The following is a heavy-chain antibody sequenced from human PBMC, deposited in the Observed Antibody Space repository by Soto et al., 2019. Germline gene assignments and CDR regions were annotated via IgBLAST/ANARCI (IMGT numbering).Heavy chain of an antibody. V-gene: IGHV3-72*01. CDR1: GFIISDHY. D-gene: IGHD6-13*01. J-gene: IGHJ3*02. CDR3: ARVSAAASNAFDI. Sequence: EVQVVESGGGLVQPGGSLRLSCAASGFIISDHYMDWVHQAPGKGLEWVGRSRNKAKRYTTEYAASVKGRFTISRDDSKNSLYLQMNSLKTEDTAVYYCARVSAAASNAFDIWGHGTMVTVSS. CDR2: SRNKAKRYTT.